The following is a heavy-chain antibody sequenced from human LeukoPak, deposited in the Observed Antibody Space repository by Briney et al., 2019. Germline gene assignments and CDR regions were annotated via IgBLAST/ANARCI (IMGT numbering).Heavy chain of an antibody. CDR1: GYTFTGYY. J-gene: IGHJ4*02. D-gene: IGHD1-7*01. CDR3: ATLTWNSYILDY. CDR2: INPNSGGT. Sequence: ASVKVSCKASGYTFTGYYMHWVRQAPGQGLEWMGWINPNSGGTNYAQKFQGRVTMTRDTSISTVYMELSRLRSDDTAVYYCATLTWNSYILDYWGQGTLVTVSS. V-gene: IGHV1-2*02.